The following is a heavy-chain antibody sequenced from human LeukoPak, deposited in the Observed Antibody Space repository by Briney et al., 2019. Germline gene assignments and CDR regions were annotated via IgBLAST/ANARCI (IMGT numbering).Heavy chain of an antibody. D-gene: IGHD2-8*01. Sequence: GGSLSLSCAGSGFTLSSYAMSWVRQAAGRGLEWVSAISDTGSTTYDADSVKGRLTISRDNSRSTLYLQMNSLRAEDTALYYCAKDTSIGRYCTNGVCSPFDYWGKGTLVTVSS. V-gene: IGHV3-23*01. J-gene: IGHJ4*02. CDR3: AKDTSIGRYCTNGVCSPFDY. CDR1: GFTLSSYA. CDR2: ISDTGSTT.